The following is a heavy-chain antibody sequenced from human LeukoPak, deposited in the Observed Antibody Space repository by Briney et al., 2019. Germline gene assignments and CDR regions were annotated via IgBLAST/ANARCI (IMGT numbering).Heavy chain of an antibody. CDR1: GFTFNNYA. J-gene: IGHJ4*02. V-gene: IGHV3-23*01. D-gene: IGHD3-3*01. Sequence: GGSLRLSCAASGFTFNNYAMSWVRQAPGKGLEWVSTASGSGDTRYYADSVKGRFTISRDNSKNTLYLQMNSLRAEDTAVYYCAKDVPDDYDFWSGPDYWGQGTLVTVSS. CDR2: ASGSGDTR. CDR3: AKDVPDDYDFWSGPDY.